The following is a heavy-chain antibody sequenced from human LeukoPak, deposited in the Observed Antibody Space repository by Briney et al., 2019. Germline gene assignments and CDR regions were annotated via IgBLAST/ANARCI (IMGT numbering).Heavy chain of an antibody. J-gene: IGHJ4*02. CDR1: GFTFSNAW. CDR2: IKSKTDGGTT. Sequence: GGSLRLSCAASGFTFSNAWMSWVRQAPGKGLEWVGRIKSKTDGGTTDYAAPVKGRFTISRDDSKNTLYLQMNSLKTEDTAVYYCTTCCASEIVGATDGFDYWGQGTLVTVSS. V-gene: IGHV3-15*01. CDR3: TTCCASEIVGATDGFDY. D-gene: IGHD1-26*01.